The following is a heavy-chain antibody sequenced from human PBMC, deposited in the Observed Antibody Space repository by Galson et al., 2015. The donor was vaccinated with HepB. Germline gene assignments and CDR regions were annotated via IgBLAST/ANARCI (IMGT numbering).Heavy chain of an antibody. CDR2: SDPEDGKM. CDR3: ATHNRQQQPVYYWYFDL. J-gene: IGHJ2*01. CDR1: GYTLKELS. Sequence: SVKVSCKVSGYTLKELSIHWVRQAPGKGLEWMGGSDPEDGKMIYAQKFQGRVTMTADTSTDTAYMELSSLRSEDTAVYYCATHNRQQQPVYYWYFDLWGRGTLVTVSS. D-gene: IGHD6-13*01. V-gene: IGHV1-24*01.